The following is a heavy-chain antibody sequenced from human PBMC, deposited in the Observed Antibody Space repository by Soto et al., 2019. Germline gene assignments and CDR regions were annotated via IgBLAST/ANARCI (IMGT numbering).Heavy chain of an antibody. CDR2: IYYSGST. V-gene: IGHV4-39*07. CDR3: ARDSKDGYYYYYGMDV. CDR1: GGSISSSSYY. Sequence: SSETLSLTCTVSGGSISSSSYYWGWIRQPPGKGLEWIGSIYYSGSTYYNPSLKSRVTISVDTSKNQFSLKLSSVTAADTAVYYCARDSKDGYYYYYGMDVWGQGTTVTVSS. J-gene: IGHJ6*02.